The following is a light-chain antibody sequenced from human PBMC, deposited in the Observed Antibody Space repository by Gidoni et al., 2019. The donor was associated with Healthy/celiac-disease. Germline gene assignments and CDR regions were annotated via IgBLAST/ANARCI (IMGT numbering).Light chain of an antibody. CDR2: GAS. Sequence: EIVLTTSPPTWSLSPGERATLSCRASQSVSSSYLAWYQQKPGQAPRLLIYGASSRATGIPDRFSGSGSGTDFTLTISRLEPEDFAVYYCQQYGSSPLTFGGGTKVEIK. V-gene: IGKV3-20*01. CDR3: QQYGSSPLT. J-gene: IGKJ4*01. CDR1: QSVSSSY.